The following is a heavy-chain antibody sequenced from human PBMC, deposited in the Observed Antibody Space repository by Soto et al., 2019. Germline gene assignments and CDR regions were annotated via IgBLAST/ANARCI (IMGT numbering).Heavy chain of an antibody. J-gene: IGHJ6*02. Sequence: ASVKVSCKASGYTFTSYYMHWVRQAPGQRLEWMGWINAGNGNTKYSQKFQGRVTITRDTSASTAYMELSSLRSEDTAVYYCARGNWNYVYYYYYGMDVWGQGTTVTSP. D-gene: IGHD1-7*01. V-gene: IGHV1-3*01. CDR3: ARGNWNYVYYYYYGMDV. CDR2: INAGNGNT. CDR1: GYTFTSYY.